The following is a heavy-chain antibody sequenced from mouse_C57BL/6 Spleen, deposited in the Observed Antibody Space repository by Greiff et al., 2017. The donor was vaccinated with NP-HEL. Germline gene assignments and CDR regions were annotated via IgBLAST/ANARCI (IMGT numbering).Heavy chain of an antibody. CDR1: GYAFSSSW. CDR3: ARLDYYDYDGFAY. D-gene: IGHD2-4*01. J-gene: IGHJ3*01. Sequence: QVQLKESGPELVKPGASVKISCKASGYAFSSSWMNWVKQRPGKGLEWIGRIYPGDGDTNYNGKFKGKATLTADKSSSTAYMQLSSLTSEDSAVYFCARLDYYDYDGFAYWGQGTLVTVSA. V-gene: IGHV1-82*01. CDR2: IYPGDGDT.